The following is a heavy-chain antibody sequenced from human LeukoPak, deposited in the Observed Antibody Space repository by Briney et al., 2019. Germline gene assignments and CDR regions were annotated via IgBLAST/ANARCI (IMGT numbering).Heavy chain of an antibody. D-gene: IGHD1-26*01. CDR2: ISGSGGST. Sequence: GGSLRLSCAASGFTFSSYGMSWVRQAPGKGLEWVSVISGSGGSTYYADSVKGRFTISRDNAKNSLYLQMNSLRAEDTAVYYCARDPSNSGSYSRLDYWGQGTRVTVSS. CDR3: ARDPSNSGSYSRLDY. V-gene: IGHV3-23*01. CDR1: GFTFSSYG. J-gene: IGHJ4*02.